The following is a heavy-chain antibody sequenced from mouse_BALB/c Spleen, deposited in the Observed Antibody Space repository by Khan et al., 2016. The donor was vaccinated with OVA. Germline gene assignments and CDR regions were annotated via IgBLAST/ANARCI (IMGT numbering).Heavy chain of an antibody. D-gene: IGHD1-3*01. CDR2: IWAGGST. J-gene: IGHJ2*01. Sequence: QVQLKESGPGLVAPSQSLSITCTVSGFSLTSYGVHWVRQPPGKGLEWLGVIWAGGSTNYTSALMSRLSISKDNSKSQVFLKMNSLQTDDTAMDYCARLEDIWGQGTTLTVSS. V-gene: IGHV2-9*02. CDR3: ARLEDI. CDR1: GFSLTSYG.